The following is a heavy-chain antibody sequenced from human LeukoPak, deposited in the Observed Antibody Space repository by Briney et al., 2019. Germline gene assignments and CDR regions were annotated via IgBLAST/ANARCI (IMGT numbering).Heavy chain of an antibody. CDR3: ARVTVGSRGSNAYYYYYMDV. CDR1: GGSINSGTYY. V-gene: IGHV4-61*02. CDR2: IYLSGST. D-gene: IGHD2-15*01. J-gene: IGHJ6*03. Sequence: SETLSLTCTVSGGSINSGTYYWTWIRQPAGKGLEWVGRIYLSGSTTYNPSLKGRVSISADTSKNQFSLKLTSVTAADTAVYYCARVTVGSRGSNAYYYYYMDVWGKGTTVTISS.